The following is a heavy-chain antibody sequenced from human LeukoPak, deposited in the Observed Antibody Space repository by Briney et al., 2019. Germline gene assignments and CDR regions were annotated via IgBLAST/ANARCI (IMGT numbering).Heavy chain of an antibody. CDR2: IYYSGST. CDR3: ARISSIVVVPD. V-gene: IGHV4-39*07. J-gene: IGHJ4*02. CDR1: GGSISSSSYY. D-gene: IGHD2-2*01. Sequence: PSETLSLTCTVSGGSISSSSYYWGWIRQPPGKGLEWIGSIYYSGSTYYNPSLKSRVTISVDTSKNQFSLKLSSVTAADTAVYYCARISSIVVVPDWGQGTLVTVSS.